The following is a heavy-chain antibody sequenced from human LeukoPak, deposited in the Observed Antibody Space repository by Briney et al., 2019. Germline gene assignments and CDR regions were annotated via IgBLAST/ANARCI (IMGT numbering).Heavy chain of an antibody. CDR3: ARHPIVFGGSSGPFDI. CDR2: IFTCGGS. D-gene: IGHD3-3*01. J-gene: IGHJ3*02. CDR1: GASISDFY. V-gene: IGHV4-4*09. Sequence: PSETLSLTCTVSGASISDFYWSWIRHPQGKGLEWIGYIFTCGGSVYNPSLWGRVSISADMSKNQFSLNVNSVTAADTAVYFCARHPIVFGGSSGPFDIWGQGAMVTVTS.